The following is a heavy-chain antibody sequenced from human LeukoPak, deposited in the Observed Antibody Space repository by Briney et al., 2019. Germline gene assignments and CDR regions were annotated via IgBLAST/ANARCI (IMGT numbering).Heavy chain of an antibody. CDR2: IYYSGST. J-gene: IGHJ4*02. D-gene: IGHD2-15*01. Sequence: SETLSLTCTVSGGSVSRDYWSWIRQPPGKGLELIGYIYYSGSTNYNPSLKSRVTISVDTSKNQFSLKLSSVTAADTAVYYCARVSSGVYFDYWGQGTLVTVSS. CDR1: GGSVSRDY. CDR3: ARVSSGVYFDY. V-gene: IGHV4-59*02.